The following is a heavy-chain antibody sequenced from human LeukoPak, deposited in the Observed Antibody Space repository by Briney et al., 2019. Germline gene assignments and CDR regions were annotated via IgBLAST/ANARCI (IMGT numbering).Heavy chain of an antibody. CDR1: AYTFTSYD. CDR3: ARGAPGSYCSGGSCPYFDY. D-gene: IGHD2-15*01. CDR2: MNPNSGNT. J-gene: IGHJ4*02. V-gene: IGHV1-8*01. Sequence: GASVKVSCKASAYTFTSYDINWVRQATGQGLEWMGWMNPNSGNTGYAQKFQGRVTMTRNTSISTAYMELSSLRSEDTAVYYCARGAPGSYCSGGSCPYFDYWGQGTLISVSS.